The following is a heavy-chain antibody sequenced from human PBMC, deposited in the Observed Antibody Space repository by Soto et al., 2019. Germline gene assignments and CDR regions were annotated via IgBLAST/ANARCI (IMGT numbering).Heavy chain of an antibody. CDR2: IYYSGST. CDR1: GGSISSGGYY. D-gene: IGHD3-3*01. CDR3: ARETSPRGYYPEGWFDP. Sequence: QVQLQESGPGLVKPSQTLSLTCTVSGGSISSGGYYWSWIRQHPGKGLEWIGYIYYSGSTYYNPSLKSRVTISVDTSKNQFSLKLSSVTAADTAVYYCARETSPRGYYPEGWFDPWGQGTLVTVSS. J-gene: IGHJ5*02. V-gene: IGHV4-31*03.